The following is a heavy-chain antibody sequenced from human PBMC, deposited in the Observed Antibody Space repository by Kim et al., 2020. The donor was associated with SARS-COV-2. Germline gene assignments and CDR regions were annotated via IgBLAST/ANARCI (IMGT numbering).Heavy chain of an antibody. CDR3: AREFNWNLFFYYYAMDV. J-gene: IGHJ6*02. CDR1: GYTFTNYG. D-gene: IGHD1-7*01. Sequence: ASVKVSCKASGYTFTNYGINWVRQAPGQGLEWMGWISTYSGDTNYAQKFQGRVTMTTDTSTSTAYIELRSLRSDDTAVYYCAREFNWNLFFYYYAMDVWGQGTTVTVSS. CDR2: ISTYSGDT. V-gene: IGHV1-18*01.